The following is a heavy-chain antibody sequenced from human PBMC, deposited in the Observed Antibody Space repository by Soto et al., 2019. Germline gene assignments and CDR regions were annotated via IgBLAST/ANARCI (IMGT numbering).Heavy chain of an antibody. Sequence: QAQLVQSGAAVNKPGASVKISCKASGYTFTTYALHWLRQAPGQQGQRLEWLGRITAGNGKTTYSQKFQDRVTITRDAFATTAYMELSRLTSEDTALYYCARGLVDYSNLDLWGQGTLVTVSS. J-gene: IGHJ5*02. CDR1: GYTFTTYA. CDR2: ITAGNGKT. CDR3: ARGLVDYSNLDL. V-gene: IGHV1-3*01. D-gene: IGHD6-13*01.